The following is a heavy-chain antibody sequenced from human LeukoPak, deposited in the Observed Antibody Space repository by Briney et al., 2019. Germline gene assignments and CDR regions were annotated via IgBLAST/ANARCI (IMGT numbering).Heavy chain of an antibody. D-gene: IGHD6-25*01. J-gene: IGHJ4*02. Sequence: PAGSLRLSCAASGFTFSSYAMSWVRQAPGKGLEWVSAISGSGGSTYYADSVKGRFTISRDNAKSALYLQMNSLRLEDTAVYYCAAGTAADFWGQGTLVTVSS. CDR3: AAGTAADF. CDR2: ISGSGGST. V-gene: IGHV3-23*01. CDR1: GFTFSSYA.